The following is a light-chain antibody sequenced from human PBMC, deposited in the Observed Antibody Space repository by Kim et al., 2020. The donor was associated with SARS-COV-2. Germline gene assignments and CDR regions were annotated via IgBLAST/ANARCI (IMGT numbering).Light chain of an antibody. CDR2: DVS. CDR1: SAHIGDYDY. V-gene: IGLV2-11*01. J-gene: IGLJ2*01. CDR3: CSYSGNPVV. Sequence: QSALTQPRSVSGSPGQSVTISCTGASAHIGDYDYVSWYQQRPSKAPKLLISDVSERPSGVPDRFSGSKSGNMASLTISGLQPEDEADYYCCSYSGNPVVFGGGTQLTVL.